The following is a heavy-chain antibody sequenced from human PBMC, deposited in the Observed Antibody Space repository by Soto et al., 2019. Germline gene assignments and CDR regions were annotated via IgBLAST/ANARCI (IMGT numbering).Heavy chain of an antibody. J-gene: IGHJ4*02. V-gene: IGHV4-31*03. CDR3: VRECLNDYGDSSYFDS. Sequence: PSETLSLTCTVSGGSISSGGYYWSWIRQHPGKGLEWIGYIYFSGNTYYNPSLKSRVTISVDTSKNQVSLKLSSVTAADTAVYYCVRECLNDYGDSSYFDSWGQGTLVTVSS. CDR2: IYFSGNT. D-gene: IGHD4-17*01. CDR1: GGSISSGGYY.